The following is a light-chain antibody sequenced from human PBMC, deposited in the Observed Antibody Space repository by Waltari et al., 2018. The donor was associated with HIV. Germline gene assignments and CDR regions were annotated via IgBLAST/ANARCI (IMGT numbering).Light chain of an antibody. J-gene: IGKJ1*01. V-gene: IGKV3-15*01. CDR2: GSS. CDR1: QSVSSN. CDR3: QQYNNWPQT. Sequence: ETMMTQSPATLSVSPGERATLSCRASQSVSSNLAWYQQKPGQAPRLLIYGSSTRATAIPARVSGSGSWTDFTLTISSLQSEDIAIYYCQQYNNWPQTFGQGTKVEIK.